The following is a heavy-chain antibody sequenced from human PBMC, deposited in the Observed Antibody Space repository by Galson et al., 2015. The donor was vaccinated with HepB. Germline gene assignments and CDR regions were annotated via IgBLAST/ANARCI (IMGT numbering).Heavy chain of an antibody. CDR3: ARGPSGDYASYYGMDV. Sequence: SVKVSCKVSGYTLTELSMHWVRQAPGKGLEWMGGFDPEDGETTYAQKFQGRVTMTEDTSTDTAYMELSSLKASDTAMYYCARGPSGDYASYYGMDVWGQGTTVTVSS. CDR1: GYTLTELS. D-gene: IGHD4-17*01. J-gene: IGHJ6*02. CDR2: FDPEDGET. V-gene: IGHV1-24*01.